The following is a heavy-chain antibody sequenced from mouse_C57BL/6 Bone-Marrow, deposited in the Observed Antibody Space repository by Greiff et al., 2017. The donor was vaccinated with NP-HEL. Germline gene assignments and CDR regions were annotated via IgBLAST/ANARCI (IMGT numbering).Heavy chain of an antibody. V-gene: IGHV1-69*01. CDR2: IDPSDSYT. Sequence: QVQLQQPGAELVMPGASVKLSCKASGYTFTSYWMHWVKQRLGQGLEWIGEIDPSDSYTNYNQKFKGKSTLTVDKSSSTAYMQLSSLTSEDSAVYYCARDGGYYGSPFAYWGQGTLVTVSA. J-gene: IGHJ3*01. CDR3: ARDGGYYGSPFAY. CDR1: GYTFTSYW. D-gene: IGHD1-1*01.